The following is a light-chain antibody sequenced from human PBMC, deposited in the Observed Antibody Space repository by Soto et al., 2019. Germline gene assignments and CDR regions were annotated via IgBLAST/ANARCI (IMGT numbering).Light chain of an antibody. CDR2: DVS. J-gene: IGLJ2*01. V-gene: IGLV2-14*01. CDR1: SSDVGGYNY. Sequence: QSALTQPASVSGSPGPSITISCTGTSSDVGGYNYVSWYQQHPGKAPKLMIYDVSNRPSGVSNRVSGSKSGNTASLTLSGLQAEDEADYYCSSYTSSSTRVFGGGTKLTVL. CDR3: SSYTSSSTRV.